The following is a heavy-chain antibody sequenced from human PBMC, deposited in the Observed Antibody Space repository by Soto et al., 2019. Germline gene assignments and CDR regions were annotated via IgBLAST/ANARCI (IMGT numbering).Heavy chain of an antibody. J-gene: IGHJ4*02. V-gene: IGHV3-30-3*01. Sequence: QVQLVESGGGVVQPGRSVRLSCAASGFTFSTYAMHWVRQAPGKGQEWVAFISNGGSNKYYADSVKGRFNISRDNSENTLYLQMSSLRPEDTAVYYCARGSSSGWLDYWCQGTLVTVSS. D-gene: IGHD6-19*01. CDR1: GFTFSTYA. CDR2: ISNGGSNK. CDR3: ARGSSSGWLDY.